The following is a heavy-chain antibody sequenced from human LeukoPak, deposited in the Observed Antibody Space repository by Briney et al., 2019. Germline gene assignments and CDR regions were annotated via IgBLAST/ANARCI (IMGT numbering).Heavy chain of an antibody. CDR2: IYYSGST. CDR1: GGSISSSSYY. CDR3: ASSVAVPAAIDY. D-gene: IGHD2-2*01. J-gene: IGHJ4*02. V-gene: IGHV4-39*01. Sequence: KPSETLSLTCTVSGGSISSSSYYWGWIRQPPGKGLEWIGSIYYSGSTYYNPSLKSRVTISVDTSKNQFSLKLSSVTAADTAVYYCASSVAVPAAIDYWGQGTLVTVSS.